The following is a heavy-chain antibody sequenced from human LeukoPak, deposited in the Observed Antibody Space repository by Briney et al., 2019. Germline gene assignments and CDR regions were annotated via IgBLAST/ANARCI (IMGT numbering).Heavy chain of an antibody. J-gene: IGHJ3*02. CDR2: INRSGTT. CDR1: GGIFNGYY. Sequence: SETLSLACAVYGGIFNGYYWSWIRQPPGKGLEWIGEINRSGTTNYNPTLKSRVTISVDTSKSQVSLKLTSVTAADTAVFYCARGRFGNPLQLQPRRPFDMWGQGTVVTISS. CDR3: ARGRFGNPLQLQPRRPFDM. D-gene: IGHD1-1*01. V-gene: IGHV4-34*01.